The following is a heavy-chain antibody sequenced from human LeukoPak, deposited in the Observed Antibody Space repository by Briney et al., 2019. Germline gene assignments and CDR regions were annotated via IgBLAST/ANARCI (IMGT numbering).Heavy chain of an antibody. V-gene: IGHV1-69*01. CDR2: IIPIFGTA. Sequence: SVKVSCKASGGTFSSYAISWVRPAPGQGLEWMGGIIPIFGTANYARKFQGRVTLTADESTSTAYMELSSLRSEDTAVYFCAKLVVAATWYFYYGMDVWGQGTTVTVSS. D-gene: IGHD2-15*01. J-gene: IGHJ6*02. CDR1: GGTFSSYA. CDR3: AKLVVAATWYFYYGMDV.